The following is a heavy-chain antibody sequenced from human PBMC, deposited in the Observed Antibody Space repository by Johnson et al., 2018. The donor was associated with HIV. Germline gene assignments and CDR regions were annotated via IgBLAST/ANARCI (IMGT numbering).Heavy chain of an antibody. Sequence: VQLVESGGGVVQPGESLRVSCAASGFTFDDYAMHWVRQAPGKGLEWVSAIRSNSSSIAYADSVKGRFTISRDNSKNTLYLQMNSLRAEDTAVYYCAKGENDSGDYGLEAFDIWGQGTMVTVSS. D-gene: IGHD4-17*01. CDR1: GFTFDDYA. CDR3: AKGENDSGDYGLEAFDI. V-gene: IGHV3-9*01. J-gene: IGHJ3*02. CDR2: IRSNSSSI.